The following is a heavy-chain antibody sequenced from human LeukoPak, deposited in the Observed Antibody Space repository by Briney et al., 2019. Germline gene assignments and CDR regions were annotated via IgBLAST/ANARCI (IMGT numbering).Heavy chain of an antibody. CDR2: IYYSGST. Sequence: SETLSLTCTVSGGSISSYYWSWIRQPPGKGLEWIGYIYYSGSTNYNPSLKSRVTISVDTSKNQFSLKLSSVTAADTAVYYCARDYYYDSSGYYAGVLHAFDIWGQGTMVTVSS. J-gene: IGHJ3*02. D-gene: IGHD3-22*01. CDR3: ARDYYYDSSGYYAGVLHAFDI. V-gene: IGHV4-59*01. CDR1: GGSISSYY.